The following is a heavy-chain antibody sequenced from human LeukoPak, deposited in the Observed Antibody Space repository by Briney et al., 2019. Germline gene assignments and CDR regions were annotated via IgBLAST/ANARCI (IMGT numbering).Heavy chain of an antibody. CDR2: IYYSGST. D-gene: IGHD3-22*01. CDR1: GGSISSYY. CDR3: ARAPYYYDRSGEGV. Sequence: SETLSLTCTVSGGSISSYYWSWIRQPPGKGLEWIGYIYYSGSTNYNPSLKSRVTISVDTSKNQFSLKLSSVTAADTAVCYCARAPYYYDRSGEGVWGQGTLVTVSS. V-gene: IGHV4-59*01. J-gene: IGHJ4*02.